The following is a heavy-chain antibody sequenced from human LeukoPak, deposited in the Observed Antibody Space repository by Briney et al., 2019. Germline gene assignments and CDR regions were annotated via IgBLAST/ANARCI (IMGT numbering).Heavy chain of an antibody. CDR3: ARESDYDSSGYPTVPFDY. CDR2: ISVYNGNT. CDR1: GYSFTTYG. J-gene: IGHJ4*02. V-gene: IGHV1-18*01. D-gene: IGHD3-22*01. Sequence: ASVKVSCKASGYSFTTYGITWVRQAPGQGLEWMGWISVYNGNTNYAPKLQDRVTLTTDTSTSTAYMELRSLRSDDTAVYYCARESDYDSSGYPTVPFDYWGQGTLVTVSS.